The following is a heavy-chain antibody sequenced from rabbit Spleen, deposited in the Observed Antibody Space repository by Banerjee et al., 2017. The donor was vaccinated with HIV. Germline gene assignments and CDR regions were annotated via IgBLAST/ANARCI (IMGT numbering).Heavy chain of an antibody. V-gene: IGHV1S45*01. CDR1: GVSFSGDSY. D-gene: IGHD1-1*01. Sequence: QEQLEESGGDLVKPVASLTLTCIASGVSFSGDSYMCWVRQAPGKGLEWIACINTVTGKTVYASWAKGRFIMSRTSSTTVTLQMTSLTAADTATYFCARDTATSFSTYGMDLWGPGDPRHRL. CDR3: ARDTATSFSTYGMDL. J-gene: IGHJ6*01. CDR2: INTVTGKT.